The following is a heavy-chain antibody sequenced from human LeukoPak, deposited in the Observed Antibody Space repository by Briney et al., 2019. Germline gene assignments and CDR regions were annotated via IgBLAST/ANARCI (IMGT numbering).Heavy chain of an antibody. Sequence: PGGSLRLSCAASGFTFNTFSNYYMSWIRQAPGKGLEWISYISTSVSTISYADSVKGRFTISRDNAENSLSLQMNSLRAEDTAFYYCAGGYGSGSYSAWGQGTLATVSS. CDR3: AGGYGSGSYSA. CDR2: ISTSVSTI. V-gene: IGHV3-11*01. CDR1: GFTFNTFSNYY. J-gene: IGHJ5*02. D-gene: IGHD3-10*01.